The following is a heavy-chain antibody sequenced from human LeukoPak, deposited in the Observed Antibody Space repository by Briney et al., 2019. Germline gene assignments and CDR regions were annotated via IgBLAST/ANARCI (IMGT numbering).Heavy chain of an antibody. CDR2: ISSSGSTI. CDR3: ARDRYCSSTSCYNYYYYGMDV. J-gene: IGHJ6*02. V-gene: IGHV3-11*01. D-gene: IGHD2-2*02. CDR1: GFTFSDYY. Sequence: GGSLRLSCAASGFTFSDYYMSWIRQAPGKGLEWVSYISSSGSTIYYADSVKGRFTISGDNAKNSLYLQMNSLRAEDTAVYYCARDRYCSSTSCYNYYYYGMDVWGQGTTVTVSS.